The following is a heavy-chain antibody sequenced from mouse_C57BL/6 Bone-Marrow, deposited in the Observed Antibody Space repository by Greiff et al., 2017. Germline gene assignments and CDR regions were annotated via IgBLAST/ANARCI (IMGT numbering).Heavy chain of an antibody. D-gene: IGHD3-2*02. V-gene: IGHV1-81*01. Sequence: QVHVKQSGAELARPGASVKLSCKASGYTFTSYGISWVKQRTGQGLEWIGEIYPRSGNTYYNEKFKGKATLTADKSSSTAYMELRSLTSEDSAVYFCARLAAQATWFAYWGQGTLVTVSA. J-gene: IGHJ3*01. CDR3: ARLAAQATWFAY. CDR2: IYPRSGNT. CDR1: GYTFTSYG.